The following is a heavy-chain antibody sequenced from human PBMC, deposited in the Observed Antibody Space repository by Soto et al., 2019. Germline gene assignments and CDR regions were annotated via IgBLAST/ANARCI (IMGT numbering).Heavy chain of an antibody. J-gene: IGHJ3*02. CDR2: ISAFNGNT. Sequence: QVQLVQSGAEVRQPGASVKVSCKASGYTFTHYGIRWVLQAPGQGLAWMGWISAFNGNTNYVENFQDRVTMTTDTSTNTSYLELRSLRSDDTAMYYCARVYGSGSYIAFDIWGQGTMVTVSS. V-gene: IGHV1-18*01. D-gene: IGHD3-10*01. CDR3: ARVYGSGSYIAFDI. CDR1: GYTFTHYG.